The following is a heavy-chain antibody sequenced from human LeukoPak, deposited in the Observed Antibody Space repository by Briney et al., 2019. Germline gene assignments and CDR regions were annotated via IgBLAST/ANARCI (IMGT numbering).Heavy chain of an antibody. J-gene: IGHJ4*02. CDR2: ISSSSSVI. Sequence: GGSLRLSCAASGFSFSTYNMNWVRQAPGKGLEWVSYISSSSSVIYYADSVKGRFTISRDNSKNTLFLQMNSLRAEDTAVYYCARADGTGGPYDYWGQGTLVTVSS. D-gene: IGHD3/OR15-3a*01. CDR3: ARADGTGGPYDY. CDR1: GFSFSTYN. V-gene: IGHV3-48*01.